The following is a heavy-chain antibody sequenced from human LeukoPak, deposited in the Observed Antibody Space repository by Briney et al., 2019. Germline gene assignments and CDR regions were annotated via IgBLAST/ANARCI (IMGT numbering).Heavy chain of an antibody. CDR3: ARLDKHGDFVGTFDL. J-gene: IGHJ3*01. CDR2: IYYTGYT. Sequence: SETLSLTCIVSGGSISNDGHFWSWIRQHPGQGLEWIGYIYYTGYTYYNPSLKSRVTISVDTSKNQFSLKLSSVPAADTAVYYCARLDKHGDFVGTFDLWGQGTMVTVSS. CDR1: GGSISNDGHF. D-gene: IGHD4-17*01. V-gene: IGHV4-31*03.